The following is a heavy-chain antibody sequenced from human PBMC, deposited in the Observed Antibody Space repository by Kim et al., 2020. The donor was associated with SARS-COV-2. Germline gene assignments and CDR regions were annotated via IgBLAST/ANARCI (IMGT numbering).Heavy chain of an antibody. CDR3: AIFGIAAPATRDWFDP. D-gene: IGHD6-13*01. J-gene: IGHJ5*02. V-gene: IGHV3-74*01. Sequence: SVKARFTISRATAKNTLYLQMNSLRAEDTAVYYCAIFGIAAPATRDWFDPWGQGTLVPVSS.